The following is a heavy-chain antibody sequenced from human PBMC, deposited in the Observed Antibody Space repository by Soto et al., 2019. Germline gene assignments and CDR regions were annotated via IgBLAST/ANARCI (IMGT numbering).Heavy chain of an antibody. D-gene: IGHD3-16*01. Sequence: QVQLQESGPGLVKPSQTLSLTCTVSGGSISSGGYYWSWIRQHPGKGLEWIGYIYYSGSTYYNPSLNSRVNISVDTSKNQFSRKLSSVTAADTAVYYCAREIGDGGNCFDYWGQGTLVTVSS. V-gene: IGHV4-31*03. J-gene: IGHJ4*02. CDR2: IYYSGST. CDR1: GGSISSGGYY. CDR3: AREIGDGGNCFDY.